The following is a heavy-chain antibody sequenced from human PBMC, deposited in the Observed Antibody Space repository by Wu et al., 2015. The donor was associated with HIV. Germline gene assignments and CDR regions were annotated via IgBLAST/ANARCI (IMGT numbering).Heavy chain of an antibody. J-gene: IGHJ5*02. CDR2: MNSNNGKT. D-gene: IGHD5-12*01. CDR3: AASSPRGYSGNVRFSGGWLNCFDP. V-gene: IGHV1-8*01. CDR1: GYTITTYD. Sequence: QVQLVQSGAEVKKPGSSVKVSCQASGYTITTYDFNWVRQAPGQGLEWMGWMNSNNGKTGYGQKFQGRVAMTRNISXRTAYMELSSLNSEDTAVYYCAASSPRGYSGNVRFSGGWLNCFDPWGQGTLVTVSS.